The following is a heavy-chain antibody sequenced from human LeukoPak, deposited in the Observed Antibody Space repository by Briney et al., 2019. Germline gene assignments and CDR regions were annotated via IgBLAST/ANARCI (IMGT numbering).Heavy chain of an antibody. Sequence: SGGSLRLSCAASGFTFSSYAMSWVRQAPGKGLEWVSYISGSSTTIYYADSVKGRFTISRDNAKNSLYLQMNSLRAEDTAVYYCARGRYSSGSNFDYWGQGTLVTVSS. CDR3: ARGRYSSGSNFDY. J-gene: IGHJ4*02. V-gene: IGHV3-48*04. CDR2: ISGSSTTI. CDR1: GFTFSSYA. D-gene: IGHD3-22*01.